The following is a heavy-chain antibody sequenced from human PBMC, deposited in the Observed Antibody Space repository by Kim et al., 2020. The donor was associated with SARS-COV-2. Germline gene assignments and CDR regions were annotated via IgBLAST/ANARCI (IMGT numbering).Heavy chain of an antibody. Sequence: GGSLRLSCAASGFTFSSYSMNWVRQAPGKGLEWVSSISSSSSYIYYADSVKGRFTISRDNAKNSLYLQMNSLRAEDTAVYYCARDSLLWFGELPLDYWGQGTLVTVSS. CDR2: ISSSSSYI. D-gene: IGHD3-10*01. J-gene: IGHJ4*02. CDR1: GFTFSSYS. V-gene: IGHV3-21*01. CDR3: ARDSLLWFGELPLDY.